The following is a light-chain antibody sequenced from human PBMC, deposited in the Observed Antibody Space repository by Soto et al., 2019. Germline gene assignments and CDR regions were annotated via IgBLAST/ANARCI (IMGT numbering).Light chain of an antibody. V-gene: IGKV1-5*01. CDR2: DAS. CDR1: QSISSW. J-gene: IGKJ1*01. CDR3: QQYNSYSRT. Sequence: DIQMTQSPSTLSASVGDRVTITCRASQSISSWLAWYQQKPGKAPKLLIYDASSLESGVPSRFSGSGSGTEFTLTISCLQPDDFATYYCQQYNSYSRTFGQGTKV.